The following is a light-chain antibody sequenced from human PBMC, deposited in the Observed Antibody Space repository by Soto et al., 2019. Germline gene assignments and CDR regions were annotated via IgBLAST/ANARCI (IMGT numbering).Light chain of an antibody. J-gene: IGLJ1*01. CDR3: FSFTTDWTHV. CDR2: EVS. V-gene: IGLV2-14*01. Sequence: LTQPASVSGSPGQSITISCTGTSSDVGAYNYVSWFQQHPGKAPTLIISEVSNRPSGVSNRFSVSKSGNAASLTISGLQAEDEADYFCFSFTTDWTHVFGTGTKVTVL. CDR1: SSDVGAYNY.